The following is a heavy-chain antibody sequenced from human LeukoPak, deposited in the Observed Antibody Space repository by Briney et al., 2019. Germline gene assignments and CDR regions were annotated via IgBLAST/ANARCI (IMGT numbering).Heavy chain of an antibody. Sequence: SETLSLTCTVSGGSISSYYWSWIRQPPGKGLEWIWYIYTSGSTKYNPSLKSRVTISVDTSKNQSSLKLSSVTAADTAVYYCARVVTGFYYGSGSQTYYYYMDVWGKGTTVTVSS. CDR3: ARVVTGFYYGSGSQTYYYYMDV. D-gene: IGHD3-10*01. CDR1: GGSISSYY. CDR2: IYTSGST. J-gene: IGHJ6*03. V-gene: IGHV4-4*09.